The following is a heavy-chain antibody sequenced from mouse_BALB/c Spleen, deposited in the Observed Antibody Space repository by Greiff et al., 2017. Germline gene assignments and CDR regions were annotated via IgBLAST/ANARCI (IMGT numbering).Heavy chain of an antibody. CDR2: IYPGNSDT. CDR3: TRKENGYDWFAY. J-gene: IGHJ3*01. Sequence: EVQLQQSGTVLARPGASVKMSCKASGYTFTSYWMHWVKQRPGQGLEWIGAIYPGNSDTSYNQKFKGKAKLTAVTSTSTAYMELSSLTNEDSAVYYCTRKENGYDWFAYWGQGTLVTVSA. CDR1: GYTFTSYW. D-gene: IGHD2-2*01. V-gene: IGHV1-5*01.